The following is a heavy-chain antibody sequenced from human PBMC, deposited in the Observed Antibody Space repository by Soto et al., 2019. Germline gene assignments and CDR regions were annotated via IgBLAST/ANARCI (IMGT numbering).Heavy chain of an antibody. Sequence: QVQLQESGPGLVKPSETLSLTCTVSGGSISSYYWSWIRQPPGKGLEWIGYIYYSGSTNYNPSLTSRVTISVDTSKNQFSLKLSSVTAADTAVYYCARPSVTTRAFDIWGQGTMVTVSS. V-gene: IGHV4-59*08. CDR1: GGSISSYY. J-gene: IGHJ3*02. CDR3: ARPSVTTRAFDI. CDR2: IYYSGST. D-gene: IGHD4-17*01.